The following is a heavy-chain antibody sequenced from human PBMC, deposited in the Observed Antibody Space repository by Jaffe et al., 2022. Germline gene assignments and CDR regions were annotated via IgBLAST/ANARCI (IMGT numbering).Heavy chain of an antibody. Sequence: QVQLQESGPGLVKPSETLSLTCAVSGYSISSGYYWGWIRQPPGKGLEWIGSIYHSGSTYYNPSLKSRVTISVDTSKNQFSLKLSSVTAADTAVYYCARHPPYSSSWYLDYWGQGTLVTVSS. V-gene: IGHV4-38-2*01. J-gene: IGHJ4*02. CDR2: IYHSGST. CDR1: GYSISSGYY. D-gene: IGHD6-13*01. CDR3: ARHPPYSSSWYLDY.